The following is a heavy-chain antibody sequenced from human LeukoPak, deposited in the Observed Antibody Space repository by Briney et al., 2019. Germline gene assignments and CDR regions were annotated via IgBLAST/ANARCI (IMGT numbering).Heavy chain of an antibody. V-gene: IGHV1-2*02. CDR2: INPNDGDT. D-gene: IGHD2-2*01. J-gene: IGHJ4*02. CDR1: GYTFPDYY. CDR3: ARANFLYCSSSTCLFDY. Sequence: VKVSCKASGYTFPDYYMHWVRQAPGQGFEWMGWINPNDGDTNYAQKFQGRVTMTRDTSISTAHMEVSRLRSDDTAVYYCARANFLYCSSSTCLFDYWGQGTLVTVSS.